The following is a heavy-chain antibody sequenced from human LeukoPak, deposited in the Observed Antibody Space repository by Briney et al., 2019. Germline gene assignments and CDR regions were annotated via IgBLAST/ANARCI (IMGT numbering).Heavy chain of an antibody. J-gene: IGHJ3*02. Sequence: PSETLSLTCAVSGYSISSGYYWGWIRQPPGKGLEWIGRIYASGSTDYNPSLKSRVTMSVDTSKNQFSLKLNSVTAADTAVYYCARFRDYKEAFDIWGQGTMVTVSS. CDR2: IYASGST. CDR1: GYSISSGYY. V-gene: IGHV4-38-2*01. D-gene: IGHD3-10*01. CDR3: ARFRDYKEAFDI.